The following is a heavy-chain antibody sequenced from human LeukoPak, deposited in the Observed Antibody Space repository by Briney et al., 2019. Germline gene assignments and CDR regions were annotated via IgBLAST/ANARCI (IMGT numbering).Heavy chain of an antibody. D-gene: IGHD3-22*01. CDR3: ARDPPYSDSSGYYYDY. CDR1: GFTFSTYS. V-gene: IGHV3-21*01. J-gene: IGHJ4*02. CDR2: ISGSSIYI. Sequence: PGGSLRLSCAASGFTFSTYSMNWVRQAPGKGLEWVSSISGSSIYIYYADSVKRRFTISRDNAKNSLYLQMNSLRAEDTAVYYCARDPPYSDSSGYYYDYWGQGTLVTVSS.